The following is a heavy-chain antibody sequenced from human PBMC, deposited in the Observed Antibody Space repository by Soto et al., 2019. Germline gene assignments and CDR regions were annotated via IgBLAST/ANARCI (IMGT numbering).Heavy chain of an antibody. J-gene: IGHJ4*02. D-gene: IGHD2-21*02. CDR2: GSI. CDR3: VRGADRYKCGF. Sequence: GSIYYNPSLRRRVTMSVDTSKNQVSLELTSVTVADTAVYYCVRGADRYKCGFWGQGTLVTVSS. V-gene: IGHV4-31*02.